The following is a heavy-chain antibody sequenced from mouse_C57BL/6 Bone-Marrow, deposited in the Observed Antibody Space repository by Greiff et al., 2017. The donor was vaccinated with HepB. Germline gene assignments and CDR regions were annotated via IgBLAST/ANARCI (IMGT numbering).Heavy chain of an antibody. CDR1: GYTFTSYW. V-gene: IGHV1-64*01. CDR2: IHPNSGST. J-gene: IGHJ4*01. Sequence: QVQLQQPGAELVKPGASVKLSCKASGYTFTSYWMHWVKQRPGQGLEWIGMIHPNSGSTNYNEKFKSKATLTVDKSSSTAYMQLSSLTSEDSAVYYCARSGWLLRYYAMDYWGQGTSVTVSS. D-gene: IGHD2-3*01. CDR3: ARSGWLLRYYAMDY.